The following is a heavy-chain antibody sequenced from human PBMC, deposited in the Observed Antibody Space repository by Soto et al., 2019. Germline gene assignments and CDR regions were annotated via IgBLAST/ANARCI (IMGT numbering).Heavy chain of an antibody. D-gene: IGHD2-15*01. V-gene: IGHV1-46*04. Sequence: QVQLVQSGAEVKKPGASVKVSCKASGYTFTSYYMHWVRQAPGQGLEWMGIINPSGGSTSYAQKLQGSVTMTRDTSTSTVDMELSSLCSEETAVYYCASDRPHADIVVVVAVSNYYYYGMDVWGQGTTVTVSS. J-gene: IGHJ6*02. CDR3: ASDRPHADIVVVVAVSNYYYYGMDV. CDR1: GYTFTSYY. CDR2: INPSGGST.